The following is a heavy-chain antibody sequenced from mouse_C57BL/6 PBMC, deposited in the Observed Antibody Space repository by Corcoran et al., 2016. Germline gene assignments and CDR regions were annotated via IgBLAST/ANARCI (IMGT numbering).Heavy chain of an antibody. CDR3: ARSGYDYDGPFAY. J-gene: IGHJ3*01. CDR1: GYTFTDYN. Sequence: EVQLQQSGPELVKPGASVKIPCKASGYTFTDYNMDWVKQSHGKSLKWIGDINPNNGGTIYNQKFKGKATLTVDKSSSTAYMELRSLTSEDTAVYYCARSGYDYDGPFAYWGQGTLVTVSA. V-gene: IGHV1-18*01. D-gene: IGHD2-4*01. CDR2: INPNNGGT.